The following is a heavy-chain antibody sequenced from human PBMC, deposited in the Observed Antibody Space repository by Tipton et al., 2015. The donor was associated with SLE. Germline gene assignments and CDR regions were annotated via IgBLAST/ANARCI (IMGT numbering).Heavy chain of an antibody. J-gene: IGHJ4*01. CDR2: IFQSGDT. CDR3: ATEWYSSTSFDY. D-gene: IGHD6-13*01. Sequence: TLSLTCAVDGNAISRGSYWGWSRQHPGKGLEWIGSIFQSGDTHYNPSLQSRVTISVDTSKDQFSLELTSVTAADTAVYYCATEWYSSTSFDYWGHGTRVIVSS. CDR1: GNAISRGSY. V-gene: IGHV4-38-2*01.